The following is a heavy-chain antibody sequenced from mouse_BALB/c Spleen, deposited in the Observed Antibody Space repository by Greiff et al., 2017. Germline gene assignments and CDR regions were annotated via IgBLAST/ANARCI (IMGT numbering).Heavy chain of an antibody. Sequence: EVKLMESGGGLVKPGGSLKLSCAASGFTFSSYAMSWVRQSPEKRLEWVAEISSGGSYTYYPDTVTGRFTISRDNAKNTLYLEMSSLRSEDTAMYYCARDNGYFDYWGQGTTLTVSS. CDR2: ISSGGSYT. V-gene: IGHV5-9-4*01. CDR1: GFTFSSYA. J-gene: IGHJ2*01. CDR3: ARDNGYFDY.